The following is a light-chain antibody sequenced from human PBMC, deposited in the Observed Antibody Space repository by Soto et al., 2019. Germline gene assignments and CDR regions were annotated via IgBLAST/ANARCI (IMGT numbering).Light chain of an antibody. CDR2: AAS. V-gene: IGKV1-27*01. Sequence: SQMTQSPSSLSASVGDRVTITCPASQGITYYLAWYQQKPGKVPKLLIYAASTLQSGVPSRFSGGGSGADFTLTISSLQPEDVATYYCQNYNSAPLTFGGGTKVDIK. CDR1: QGITYY. J-gene: IGKJ4*01. CDR3: QNYNSAPLT.